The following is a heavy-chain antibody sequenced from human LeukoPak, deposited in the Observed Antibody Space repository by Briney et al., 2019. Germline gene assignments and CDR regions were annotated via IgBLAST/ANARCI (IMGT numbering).Heavy chain of an antibody. V-gene: IGHV4-30-2*01. D-gene: IGHD6-6*01. CDR1: GGSISSGGYY. CDR2: IYHSGST. J-gene: IGHJ3*02. Sequence: SETLSLTCTVSGGSISSGGYYWSWIRQPPGKGLEWIGYIYHSGSTYYNPSLKSRVTISVDRSKNQFSLKLSSVTAADTAVYYCARESIAARPFGAFDIWGQGTMVTVSS. CDR3: ARESIAARPFGAFDI.